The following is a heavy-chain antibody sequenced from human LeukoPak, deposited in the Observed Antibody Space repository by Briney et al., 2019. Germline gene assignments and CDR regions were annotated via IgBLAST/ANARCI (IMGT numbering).Heavy chain of an antibody. CDR3: ARGYYDSSGYYPIPFDY. J-gene: IGHJ4*02. CDR1: GGSISSYY. CDR2: IYYSGST. Sequence: KPSETLSLTCTVSGGSISSYYWSWIRQPPGKGLEWIGYIYYSGSTNYNPSLKSRVTISVDTSKNQFSLKLSPVTAADTAVYYCARGYYDSSGYYPIPFDYWGQGTLVTVSS. D-gene: IGHD3-22*01. V-gene: IGHV4-59*01.